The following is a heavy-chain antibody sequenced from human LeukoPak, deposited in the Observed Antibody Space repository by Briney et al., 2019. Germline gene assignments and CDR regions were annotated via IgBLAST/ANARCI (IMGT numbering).Heavy chain of an antibody. CDR3: ARAPGPGYSSGWFSSLGYYFDY. CDR2: ISAYSGNT. D-gene: IGHD6-19*01. CDR1: GYTFTSYG. Sequence: ASVKVSCKASGYTFTSYGISWVRQAPGQGLEWMGWISAYSGNTNYAQKYQGRVTVTTDTSTSTAYMELRSLRSDDTAVYYCARAPGPGYSSGWFSSLGYYFDYWGQGTLVTVSS. V-gene: IGHV1-18*01. J-gene: IGHJ4*02.